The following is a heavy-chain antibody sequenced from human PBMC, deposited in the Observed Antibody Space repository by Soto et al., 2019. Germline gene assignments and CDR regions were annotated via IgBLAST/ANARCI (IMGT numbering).Heavy chain of an antibody. CDR2: ISHDGNNK. Sequence: QVQLVQSGGGVVQPGRSLRLSCAASGFTFSSYVTHWVRQAPGKGLEWVAVISHDGNNKYYADSVKGRFTISRDNSKNTLDLQMNSLTTEDRAVYYCAKGGPDCASTTCYLLVAFDIWGQGTMVTVSS. CDR3: AKGGPDCASTTCYLLVAFDI. J-gene: IGHJ3*02. V-gene: IGHV3-30*18. CDR1: GFTFSSYV. D-gene: IGHD2-2*01.